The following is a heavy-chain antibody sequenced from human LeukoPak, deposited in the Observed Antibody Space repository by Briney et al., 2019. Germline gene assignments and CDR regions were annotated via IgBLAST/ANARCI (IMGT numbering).Heavy chain of an antibody. J-gene: IGHJ6*02. CDR1: GGSISSGDYY. D-gene: IGHD3-10*01. Sequence: PSETLSLTCTVSGGSISSGDYYWSWIRQPPGKGLEWIGYIYYSGSTYYNPSLKSRVTISVDTSKNQFSLKLSSVTAADTAVYYCARDQDLWFGETYGMDVWGQGTTVTVSS. CDR2: IYYSGST. CDR3: ARDQDLWFGETYGMDV. V-gene: IGHV4-30-4*01.